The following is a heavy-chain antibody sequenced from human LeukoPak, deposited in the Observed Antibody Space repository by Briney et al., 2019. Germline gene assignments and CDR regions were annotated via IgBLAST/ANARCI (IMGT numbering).Heavy chain of an antibody. CDR3: ASQSLDWLLYQN. V-gene: IGHV3-66*04. CDR1: GFTVSSNY. J-gene: IGHJ4*02. Sequence: GGSLRLSCAASGFTVSSNYMSWIRQAPGKGLEWVSVIYRSGSTHYADSVKDRFIISRDNSKNTLYLQMNSLRAEDTAVYYCASQSLDWLLYQNWGQGTLVTVSS. D-gene: IGHD3-9*01. CDR2: IYRSGST.